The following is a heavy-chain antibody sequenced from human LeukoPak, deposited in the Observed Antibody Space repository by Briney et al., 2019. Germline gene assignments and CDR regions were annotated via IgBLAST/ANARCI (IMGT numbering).Heavy chain of an antibody. J-gene: IGHJ4*02. CDR3: ARGGIRQTFDN. CDR1: VGSISTYY. CDR2: FYYSGST. D-gene: IGHD3-3*02. Sequence: SETLSLTCTVSVGSISTYYWNWIRQPPGKGLEWIGYFYYSGSTNYNPSLKSRVTISVDTSKNQFSLNLTSVTAADTAVYYCARGGIRQTFDNWGQGTLVTVSS. V-gene: IGHV4-59*01.